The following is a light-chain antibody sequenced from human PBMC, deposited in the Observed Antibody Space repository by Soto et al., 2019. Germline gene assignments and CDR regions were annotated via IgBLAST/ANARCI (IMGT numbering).Light chain of an antibody. Sequence: QSALTQPASVSGSPGQSITISCTGTSSDVGGYHYVSWYQQHPGKAPQLMIYDVSNRPSGVSNRISGTKSGNTAYLTISGLQDEDEADYYCCSYTSSSSFYVFGTGTKVTVL. J-gene: IGLJ1*01. V-gene: IGLV2-14*01. CDR2: DVS. CDR3: CSYTSSSSFYV. CDR1: SSDVGGYHY.